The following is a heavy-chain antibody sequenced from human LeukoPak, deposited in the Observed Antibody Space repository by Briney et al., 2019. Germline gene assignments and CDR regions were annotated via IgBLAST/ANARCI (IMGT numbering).Heavy chain of an antibody. CDR2: IKSKTDGGTT. J-gene: IGHJ3*02. V-gene: IGHV3-15*07. CDR1: GFTFSNAW. D-gene: IGHD2-15*01. Sequence: GGSLRLSCAASGFTFSNAWMNWVRQAPGKGLEWVGRIKSKTDGGTTDYAAPVKGRFTISRDDSKNTLYLQMNSLKTEDTAVYYCTTEITLYCSGGSCYCDAFDIWGQGTMVTVSS. CDR3: TTEITLYCSGGSCYCDAFDI.